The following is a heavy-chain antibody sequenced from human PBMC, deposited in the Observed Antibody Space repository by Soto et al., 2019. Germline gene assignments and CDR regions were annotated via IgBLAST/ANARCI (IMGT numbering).Heavy chain of an antibody. CDR1: GFTFSSYG. D-gene: IGHD3-22*01. CDR2: ISYDGSNK. J-gene: IGHJ3*02. V-gene: IGHV3-30*18. Sequence: PGGSLRLSCAASGFTFSSYGMHWVRQAPGKGLEWVAVISYDGSNKYYADSVKGRFTISRDNSKNTLYLQMNSLRAEDTAVYYCXKLPFYYDSSGQGAFDIWGQGTMVTVSS. CDR3: XKLPFYYDSSGQGAFDI.